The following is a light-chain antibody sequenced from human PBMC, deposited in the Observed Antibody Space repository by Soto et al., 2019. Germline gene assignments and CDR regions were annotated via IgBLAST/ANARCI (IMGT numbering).Light chain of an antibody. Sequence: DIQMTQSPSSLSASVGDRVAITCRASQSVITYLNWYQQKPGKAPKLLIYAAPSLQSGVPSRFSGSGSGTDFTLTISSLQPGDFATYYCQQSYFTPQTFGQGTKVDI. V-gene: IGKV1-39*01. J-gene: IGKJ1*01. CDR3: QQSYFTPQT. CDR2: AAP. CDR1: QSVITY.